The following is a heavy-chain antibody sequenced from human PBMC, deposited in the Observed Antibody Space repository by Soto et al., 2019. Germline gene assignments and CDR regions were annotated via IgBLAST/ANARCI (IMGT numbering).Heavy chain of an antibody. Sequence: SVKVSCKASCYTFTSYGISWVRQAPGQGLEWMGWISAYNGNTNYAQKLQGRVTMTTDTSTSTAYMELRSLRSDDTAAYYCAVDYYDSSGYFLSLDPWGQGTLVTVSS. CDR2: ISAYNGNT. D-gene: IGHD3-22*01. J-gene: IGHJ5*02. V-gene: IGHV1-18*04. CDR3: AVDYYDSSGYFLSLDP. CDR1: CYTFTSYG.